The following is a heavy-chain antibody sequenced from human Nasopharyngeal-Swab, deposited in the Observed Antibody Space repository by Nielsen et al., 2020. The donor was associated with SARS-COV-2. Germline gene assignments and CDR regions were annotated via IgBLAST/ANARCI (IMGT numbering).Heavy chain of an antibody. CDR2: ISYDGSNK. J-gene: IGHJ6*02. CDR3: ARVHRYYDFWSGYYTGSRGMDV. D-gene: IGHD3-3*01. V-gene: IGHV3-33*05. Sequence: WIRQPPGKGLEWVAVISYDGSNKYYAGSVKGRFTISRDNSKNTLYLQMNSLRAEDTAVYYCARVHRYYDFWSGYYTGSRGMDVWGQGTTVTVSS.